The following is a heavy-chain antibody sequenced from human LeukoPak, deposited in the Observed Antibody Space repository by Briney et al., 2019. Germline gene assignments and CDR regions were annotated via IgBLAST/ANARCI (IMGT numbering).Heavy chain of an antibody. CDR2: INHSGST. CDR3: ARGPGGAIW. V-gene: IGHV4-34*01. CDR1: GGSFSGYY. J-gene: IGHJ4*02. D-gene: IGHD4-17*01. Sequence: NSSETLSLTCAVYGGSFSGYYWSWIRQPPGKGLEWIGEINHSGSTNYNPSLKSRVTISVDTSKNQFSLKLSSVTAADTAVYYCARGPGGAIWWGQGTLVTVSS.